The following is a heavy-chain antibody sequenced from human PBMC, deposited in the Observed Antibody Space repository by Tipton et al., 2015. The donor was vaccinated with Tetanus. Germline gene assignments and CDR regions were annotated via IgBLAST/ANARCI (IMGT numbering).Heavy chain of an antibody. CDR2: ISGSGNTV. J-gene: IGHJ4*02. CDR3: GVLVRGVLLTRVIEH. CDR1: GMSFSDSF. V-gene: IGHV3-11*01. D-gene: IGHD3-10*01. Sequence: SLRLSCAASGMSFSDSFMSWIRQAPGKGLEWVSYISGSGNTVYLADSMKGRMTVSRDNDRNSLYLQMNSLRAEDTAVYYCGVLVRGVLLTRVIEHWGRGTLVAVPS.